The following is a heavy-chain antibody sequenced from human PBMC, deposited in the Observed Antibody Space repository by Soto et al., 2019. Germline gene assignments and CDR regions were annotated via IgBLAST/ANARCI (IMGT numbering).Heavy chain of an antibody. CDR2: IKQDGSEK. D-gene: IGHD4-17*01. Sequence: EVQLVESGGGLVQPGGSLRLSCAASGFTFSSYWMSWVRQAPGKGLEWVANIKQDGSEKYYVDSVKGRFTISRDNAKNSLYLQMNSLRAEDTAVYYCARYGYGDYYYGMDVWGQGTTVTVSS. V-gene: IGHV3-7*03. J-gene: IGHJ6*02. CDR1: GFTFSSYW. CDR3: ARYGYGDYYYGMDV.